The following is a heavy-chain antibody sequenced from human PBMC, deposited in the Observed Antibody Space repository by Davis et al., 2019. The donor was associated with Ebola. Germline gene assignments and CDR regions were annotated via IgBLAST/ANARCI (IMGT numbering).Heavy chain of an antibody. CDR2: IYKSGDI. CDR1: GFNLGSNY. CDR3: ARGDGYNFFCH. Sequence: GESPKTPCAAPGFNLGSNYMSWVRQAPGKGPEWVSVIYKSGDIYYADPVRGRFTISRDTSKNTVFLEMNSLRAEDTAVYYCARGDGYNFFCHWGQGTLVTVSS. V-gene: IGHV3-53*01. J-gene: IGHJ1*01. D-gene: IGHD5-24*01.